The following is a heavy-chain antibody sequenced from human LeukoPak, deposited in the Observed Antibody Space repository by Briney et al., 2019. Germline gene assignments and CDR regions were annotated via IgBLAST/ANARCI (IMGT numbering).Heavy chain of an antibody. J-gene: IGHJ6*02. CDR1: EHTFTNYY. Sequence: ASVKVSCKASEHTFTNYYMHWVRQAPGQGLEWMGVINPSGSSTSYAQKFQGRVVMTRDTSTSTVYMELNSLGSEDTAVYYCARVPSEGYYYCGMGVWGQGTTVTVSS. CDR2: INPSGSST. V-gene: IGHV1-46*01. CDR3: ARVPSEGYYYCGMGV.